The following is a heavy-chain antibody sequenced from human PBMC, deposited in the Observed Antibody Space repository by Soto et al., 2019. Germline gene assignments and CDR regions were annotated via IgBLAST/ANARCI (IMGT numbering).Heavy chain of an antibody. CDR1: GYSFTSYW. V-gene: IGHV5-51*01. Sequence: GESLKISCKGSGYSFTSYWIGWVRQMPGKGLEWMGIIYPGDSDTRYSPSFQGQVTISADKSISTAYLQWSSLKASDTFMYYCVRQEDGHFEPSGYFDYWGQGTLVTVSS. CDR3: VRQEDGHFEPSGYFDY. D-gene: IGHD3-9*01. CDR2: IYPGDSDT. J-gene: IGHJ4*02.